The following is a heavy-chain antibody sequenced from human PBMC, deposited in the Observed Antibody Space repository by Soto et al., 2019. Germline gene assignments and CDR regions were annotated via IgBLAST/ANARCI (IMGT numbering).Heavy chain of an antibody. CDR2: IYYSGST. D-gene: IGHD3-10*01. J-gene: IGHJ5*02. V-gene: IGHV4-59*01. CDR3: ARDVLVRGVITHNWFDP. CDR1: GGSISSYY. Sequence: SETLSLICTVSGGSISSYYWSWIGQPPGKGLEWIGYIYYSGSTNYNPSLKSRVTISVDTSKNQFSLKLSSVTAADTAVYYCARDVLVRGVITHNWFDPWGQGTLVTVSS.